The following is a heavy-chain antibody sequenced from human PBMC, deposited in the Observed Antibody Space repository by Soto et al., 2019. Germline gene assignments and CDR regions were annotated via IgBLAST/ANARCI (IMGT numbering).Heavy chain of an antibody. CDR3: AKSVFSRGGAFDI. D-gene: IGHD3-10*01. J-gene: IGHJ3*02. CDR1: GFTFSSYG. CDR2: ISYDGSNK. Sequence: QVQLVESGGGVVQPGRSLRLSCAASGFTFSSYGMHWVRQAPGKGLEWVAVISYDGSNKYYADSVKGRFTISRDNSKNTLYLQMNSRRAEGTAVYYCAKSVFSRGGAFDIWGQGTMVTVSS. V-gene: IGHV3-30*18.